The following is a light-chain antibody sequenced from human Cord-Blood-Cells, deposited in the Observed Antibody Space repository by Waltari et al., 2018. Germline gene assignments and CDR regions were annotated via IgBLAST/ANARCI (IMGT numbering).Light chain of an antibody. V-gene: IGKV1-33*01. J-gene: IGKJ4*01. CDR1: QDINNY. Sequence: DIQTTQSPSSLSASVGDRVTITCQANQDINNYLNWYQQKPAKAPKLLIYDASNLETGVPSKFSGSGFGTDFTLTIISLQPEDIATYYCQQYDNLPPLTFGGGTKVEIK. CDR3: QQYDNLPPLT. CDR2: DAS.